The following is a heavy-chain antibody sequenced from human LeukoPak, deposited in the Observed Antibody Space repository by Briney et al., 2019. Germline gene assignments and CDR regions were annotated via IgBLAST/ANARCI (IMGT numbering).Heavy chain of an antibody. CDR2: INPNSGGT. Sequence: ASVTVSCKASGYTFTGYYMHWVRRAPGQGLEWMGWINPNSGGTNYAQKFQGRVTMTRDTSISTAYMELSRLRSDDTAVYYCARDLVVRYFDWSIELEDYYYGMDVWGQGTTVTVSS. D-gene: IGHD3-9*01. J-gene: IGHJ6*02. V-gene: IGHV1-2*02. CDR3: ARDLVVRYFDWSIELEDYYYGMDV. CDR1: GYTFTGYY.